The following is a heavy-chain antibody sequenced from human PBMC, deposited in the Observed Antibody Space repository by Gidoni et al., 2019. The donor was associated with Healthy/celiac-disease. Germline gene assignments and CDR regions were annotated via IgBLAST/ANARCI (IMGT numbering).Heavy chain of an antibody. J-gene: IGHJ4*02. CDR2: IWYDGSNK. CDR1: GFTFRRYG. CDR3: ARDGNGSGNLENTLDY. V-gene: IGHV3-33*08. D-gene: IGHD3-10*01. Sequence: QVQLVESGGCVGRPWRSLHRSCHASGFTFRRYGMHWVRQAPGKGLEWVAVIWYDGSNKYYADSVKGRFTISRDNSKNTLYLQMNSLRAEDTAVYYCARDGNGSGNLENTLDYWGQGTLVTVSS.